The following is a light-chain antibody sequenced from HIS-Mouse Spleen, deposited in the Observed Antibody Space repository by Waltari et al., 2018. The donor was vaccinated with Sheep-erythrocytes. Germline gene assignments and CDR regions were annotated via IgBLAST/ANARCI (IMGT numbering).Light chain of an antibody. CDR3: SSYAGSNNWV. Sequence: QSALTQPPSASGSPGQSVTISCTGTSRDVGGYNHVPCYQQHPGKAPKLMIYEVSNRPSGVPDRFAGSKSGSAAALSGSGLQAEDEADYYCSSYAGSNNWVFGGGTKLTVL. CDR2: EVS. V-gene: IGLV2-8*01. J-gene: IGLJ3*02. CDR1: SRDVGGYNH.